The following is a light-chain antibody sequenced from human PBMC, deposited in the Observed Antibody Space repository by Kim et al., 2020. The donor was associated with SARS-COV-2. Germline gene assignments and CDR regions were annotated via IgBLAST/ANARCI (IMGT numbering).Light chain of an antibody. Sequence: SPGELAALSCRASQSVSSNLAWYQQKPGQAPRLLIYGASTRATGIPARFSGSGSGTEFTLTISSLQSEDFAVYYCQQYNNWPPVYTFGQGTKLEI. J-gene: IGKJ2*01. CDR3: QQYNNWPPVYT. CDR1: QSVSSN. V-gene: IGKV3-15*01. CDR2: GAS.